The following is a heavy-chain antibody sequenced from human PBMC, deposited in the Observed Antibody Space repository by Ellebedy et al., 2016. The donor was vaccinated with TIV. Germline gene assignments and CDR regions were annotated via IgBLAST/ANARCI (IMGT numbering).Heavy chain of an antibody. CDR3: AAGYSYGYYYMDV. CDR2: IYYSGST. Sequence: GSLRLXXTVSGGSISSYYWSWIRQPPGKGLEWIGYIYYSGSTNYNPSLKSRVTISVDTSKNQFSLKLSSVTAADTAVYYCAAGYSYGYYYMDVWGKGTTVTVSS. V-gene: IGHV4-59*01. CDR1: GGSISSYY. D-gene: IGHD5-18*01. J-gene: IGHJ6*03.